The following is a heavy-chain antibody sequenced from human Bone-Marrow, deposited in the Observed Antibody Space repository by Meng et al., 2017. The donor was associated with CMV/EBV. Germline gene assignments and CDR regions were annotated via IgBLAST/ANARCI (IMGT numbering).Heavy chain of an antibody. Sequence: SCKASGATFSSYAMSWVRQAPGKGLEWVSVIYSGGSSTYYADSVKGRFTISRDNSKNTLYLQMNSLRAEDTAVYYCAKLKRPGLLLINWFDPWGQGTLVTVSS. CDR2: IYSGGSST. D-gene: IGHD2-2*01. V-gene: IGHV3-23*03. CDR1: GATFSSYA. CDR3: AKLKRPGLLLINWFDP. J-gene: IGHJ5*02.